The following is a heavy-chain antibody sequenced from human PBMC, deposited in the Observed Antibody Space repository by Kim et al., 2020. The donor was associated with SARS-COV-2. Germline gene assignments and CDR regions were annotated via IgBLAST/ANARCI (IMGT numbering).Heavy chain of an antibody. CDR1: GGSFSGYY. V-gene: IGHV4-34*01. CDR3: ARGTRQWLVRGRYYYYMDV. CDR2: INHSGST. D-gene: IGHD6-19*01. Sequence: SETLSLTCAVYGGSFSGYYWSWIRQPPGKGLEWIGEINHSGSTNYNPSLKSRVTISVDTSKNQFSLKLSSVTAADTAVYYCARGTRQWLVRGRYYYYMDVWGKGTTVTVSS. J-gene: IGHJ6*03.